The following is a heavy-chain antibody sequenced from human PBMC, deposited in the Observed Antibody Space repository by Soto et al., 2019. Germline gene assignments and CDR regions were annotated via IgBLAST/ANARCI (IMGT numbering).Heavy chain of an antibody. D-gene: IGHD2-2*01. V-gene: IGHV4-4*07. CDR1: GGSISSYY. Sequence: LSLTCTVSGGSISSYYWSWIRQPAAKGLEWIGRIYASGSTNYSPSLKSRVTMSLDTSKNQFFLKLSSLTAADMAVYYCARDCSTSSCYNAGSYYYYGMDVWGQGTTVTVS. J-gene: IGHJ6*02. CDR3: ARDCSTSSCYNAGSYYYYGMDV. CDR2: IYASGST.